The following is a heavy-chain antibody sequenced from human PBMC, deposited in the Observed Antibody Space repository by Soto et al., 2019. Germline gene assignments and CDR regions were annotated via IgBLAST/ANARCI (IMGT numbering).Heavy chain of an antibody. J-gene: IGHJ5*02. Sequence: PGESLKISCKGSAYSFTNYWIGWVRQMPGKGLEWMGIIYPDDSDTRYSPSFQGRFTISRDNSKNTLYVQMNSLTAEDTATYFCAKCGASNTCIPTGFDPWGQGTLVTVSS. CDR1: AYSFTNYW. CDR2: IYPDDSDT. V-gene: IGHV5-51*01. D-gene: IGHD2-15*01. CDR3: AKCGASNTCIPTGFDP.